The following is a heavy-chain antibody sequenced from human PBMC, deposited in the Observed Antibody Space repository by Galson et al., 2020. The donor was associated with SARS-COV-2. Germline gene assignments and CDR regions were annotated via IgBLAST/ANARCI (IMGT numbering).Heavy chain of an antibody. V-gene: IGHV3-30*04. CDR2: ISYDGSNK. Sequence: GESLKISCAASGFTFSSYAMHWVRQAPGKGLEWVAVISYDGSNKYYADSVKGRFTISRDNSKNTLYLQMNSLRAEDTAVYYCARESVTYYDILTGYPYYFDYWGRGTLATVSS. J-gene: IGHJ4*02. CDR1: GFTFSSYA. D-gene: IGHD3-9*01. CDR3: ARESVTYYDILTGYPYYFDY.